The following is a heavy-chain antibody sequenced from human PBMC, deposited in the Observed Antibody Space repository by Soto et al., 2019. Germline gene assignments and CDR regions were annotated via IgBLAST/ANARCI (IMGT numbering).Heavy chain of an antibody. Sequence: QEHLVQSGAEVKKPGASVTVSCQASGYLFSTYSVHWVRHAPGQALQWMGVIDPSDGSTIYAQQFQDRITLTSDTSARTVFVGLTSLPFADTAIYDCTKGFVTRQLTNHFYYGMDVWGQGTTVTVSS. V-gene: IGHV1-46*01. CDR2: IDPSDGST. J-gene: IGHJ6*02. CDR1: GYLFSTYS. D-gene: IGHD6-6*01. CDR3: TKGFVTRQLTNHFYYGMDV.